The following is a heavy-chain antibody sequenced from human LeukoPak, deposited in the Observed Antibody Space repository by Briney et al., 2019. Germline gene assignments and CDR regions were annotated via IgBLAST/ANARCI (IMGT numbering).Heavy chain of an antibody. CDR2: IRSKAYGGTT. CDR1: GFTFSSYA. J-gene: IGHJ4*02. Sequence: KPGGSLRLSCAASGFTFSSYAMSWFRQAPGKGLEWVGFIRSKAYGGTTEYAASVKGRFTISRDDSKSIAYLQMNSLKTEDTAVYYCTRASDTAMVEGYWGQGTLVTVSS. V-gene: IGHV3-49*05. CDR3: TRASDTAMVEGY. D-gene: IGHD5-18*01.